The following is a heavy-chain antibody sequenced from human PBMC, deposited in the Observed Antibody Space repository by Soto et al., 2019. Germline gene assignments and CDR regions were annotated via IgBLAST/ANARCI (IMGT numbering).Heavy chain of an antibody. D-gene: IGHD2-15*01. Sequence: GGALRLSFSASGFTLSSYWMHWVRPAPGKGLVWVSRINSDGSSTSYADSVKGRFTISRDNAKNTLYLQMNSLRAEDTAVYYCARDLSSPVVAATRWFDPWGQGTLVTVSS. CDR3: ARDLSSPVVAATRWFDP. V-gene: IGHV3-74*01. CDR2: INSDGSST. J-gene: IGHJ5*02. CDR1: GFTLSSYW.